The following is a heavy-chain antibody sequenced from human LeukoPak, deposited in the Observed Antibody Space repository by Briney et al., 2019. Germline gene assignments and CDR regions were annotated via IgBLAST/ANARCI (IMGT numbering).Heavy chain of an antibody. Sequence: GRSLRLSCATSGFTFGRYGFNWVRQAPGKGLEWVALIWSDGTIKDYADSVKGRFTISRDNSKKTVDLLMNSLRAEDTALYYCARDEDTSSHFGRLSWGQGTLVTVSS. V-gene: IGHV3-33*01. CDR3: ARDEDTSSHFGRLS. CDR2: IWSDGTIK. D-gene: IGHD3/OR15-3a*01. J-gene: IGHJ5*02. CDR1: GFTFGRYG.